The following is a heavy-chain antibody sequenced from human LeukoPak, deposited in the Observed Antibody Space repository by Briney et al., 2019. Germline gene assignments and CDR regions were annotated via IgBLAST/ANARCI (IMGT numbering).Heavy chain of an antibody. CDR3: TKEETRGGDLHY. V-gene: IGHV3-11*04. D-gene: IGHD2-21*02. J-gene: IGHJ4*02. CDR2: ISSSGSTI. CDR1: GFTFSDYY. Sequence: GGSLTLSCAASGFTFSDYYMSWIRQAPGKGLEWVSYISSSGSTIYYADSVKGRFTISRDNAKNSFYLQMSSLRVEDTAVYYCTKEETRGGDLHYWGQGALVTVSS.